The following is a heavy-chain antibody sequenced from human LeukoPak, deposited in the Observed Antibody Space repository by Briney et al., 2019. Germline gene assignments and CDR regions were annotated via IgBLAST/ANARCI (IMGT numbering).Heavy chain of an antibody. Sequence: GASVKVSCKASGGTFSSYAISWVRQAPGQGLEWMGGIIPIFGTANYAQKFQGRVTITADKSTSTAYMELSSLRSEDTAVYYCARAPRFAGPHFDYWGQGTLVTVSS. CDR3: ARAPRFAGPHFDY. CDR2: IIPIFGTA. D-gene: IGHD3-10*01. V-gene: IGHV1-69*06. CDR1: GGTFSSYA. J-gene: IGHJ4*02.